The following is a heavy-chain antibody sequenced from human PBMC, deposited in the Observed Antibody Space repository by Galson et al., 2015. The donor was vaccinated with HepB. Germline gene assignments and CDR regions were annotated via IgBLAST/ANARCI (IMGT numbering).Heavy chain of an antibody. CDR3: AKSVDGGWLGVQH. Sequence: SLRLSCAASGFTFSSYDMHWVRQATGKGLEWVSAIGTAGDTYYPGSVKGRFTISRDNSKDTLSLQMNSLRAEDTALYYCAKSVDGGWLGVQHWGQGTLVTVSS. CDR2: IGTAGDT. V-gene: IGHV3-13*01. D-gene: IGHD6-19*01. CDR1: GFTFSSYD. J-gene: IGHJ1*01.